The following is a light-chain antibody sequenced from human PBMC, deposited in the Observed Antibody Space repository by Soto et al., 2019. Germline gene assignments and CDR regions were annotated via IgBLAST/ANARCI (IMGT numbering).Light chain of an antibody. J-gene: IGLJ1*01. V-gene: IGLV2-18*02. CDR1: SSDVGSYSR. CDR3: SSYTSSNTYV. Sequence: QSALTQPPSVSGSPGQSVTISCTGTSSDVGSYSRVSWYQQPPGTAPKLMIYEVSNRPSGVPDRFSGSKSGNTASLTISGLQPEDEADYYGSSYTSSNTYVFGTGTKLTVL. CDR2: EVS.